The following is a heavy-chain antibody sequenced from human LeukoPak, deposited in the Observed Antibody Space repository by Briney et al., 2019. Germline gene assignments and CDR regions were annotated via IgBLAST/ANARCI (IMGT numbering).Heavy chain of an antibody. CDR1: GGSFSGYY. Sequence: PSETLSLTCAVYGGSFSGYYWSWIRQPPGKGLEWIGYIYYSGSTNYNPSLKSRVTISVDTSKNQFSLKLSSVTAADTAVYYCARSRDPHLIDYWGQGTLVTVSS. CDR2: IYYSGST. J-gene: IGHJ4*02. D-gene: IGHD3-3*02. V-gene: IGHV4-59*01. CDR3: ARSRDPHLIDY.